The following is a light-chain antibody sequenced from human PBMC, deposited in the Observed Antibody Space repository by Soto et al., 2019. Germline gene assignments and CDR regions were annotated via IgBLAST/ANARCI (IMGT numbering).Light chain of an antibody. CDR1: SSNIGSNY. J-gene: IGLJ2*01. V-gene: IGLV1-47*01. Sequence: QSVLTQPPSASGAPGQRVTISCSGSSSNIGSNYVYWYQQLPGMAPKLLIYRNNQRRSGVPDRFSGSKSGTSVSLAISGLRSEDEADYYCAAWDDSLSGVLFGGGTKLTVL. CDR2: RNN. CDR3: AAWDDSLSGVL.